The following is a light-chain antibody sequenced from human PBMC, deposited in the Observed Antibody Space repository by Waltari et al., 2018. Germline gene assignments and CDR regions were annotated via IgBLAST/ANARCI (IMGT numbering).Light chain of an antibody. CDR1: SFNIGTNF. Sequence: QSVLTQPPSVSAAPGQKVSISCSGSSFNIGTNFISWYQQFPGTAPKLLIYENNKRPSGIPDRFSGSKSGPSATLDITGLQTGDEADYYCGTWDSRLSAWVFGGGTKLTV. V-gene: IGLV1-51*02. CDR3: GTWDSRLSAWV. CDR2: ENN. J-gene: IGLJ3*02.